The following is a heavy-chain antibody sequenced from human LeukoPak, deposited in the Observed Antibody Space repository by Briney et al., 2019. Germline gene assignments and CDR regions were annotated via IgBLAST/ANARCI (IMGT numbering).Heavy chain of an antibody. CDR2: INPTGGST. J-gene: IGHJ3*01. CDR1: GYTFTSYY. V-gene: IGHV1-46*01. D-gene: IGHD5-24*01. CDR3: ARIRDGYNDAYDL. Sequence: ASVKVSCKASGYTFTSYYMHWVRQAPGQGLEWMGLINPTGGSTGYAQNFQGRVTLTRDTSTSTVYMELSSLRSEDTAIYYCARIRDGYNDAYDLWGQGTVVTVPS.